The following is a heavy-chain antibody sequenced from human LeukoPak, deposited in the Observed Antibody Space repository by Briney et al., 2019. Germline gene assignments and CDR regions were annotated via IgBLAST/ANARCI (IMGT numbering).Heavy chain of an antibody. Sequence: ASVKVSCKASGYTFTDYYIIWMRQAPGRGLEYMGWINPNSGATRNGQNFQGRITMTRDTSVSTAYMDLGTLTSDDAAIYFCARGSAVSCTRTSCHAPIDYWGQGTLVTVSS. D-gene: IGHD2-2*01. CDR3: ARGSAVSCTRTSCHAPIDY. V-gene: IGHV1-2*02. CDR2: INPNSGAT. J-gene: IGHJ4*02. CDR1: GYTFTDYY.